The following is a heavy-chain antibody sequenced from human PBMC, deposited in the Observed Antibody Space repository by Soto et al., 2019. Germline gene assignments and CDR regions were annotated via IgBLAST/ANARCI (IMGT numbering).Heavy chain of an antibody. J-gene: IGHJ4*02. CDR3: AKDVKPQTKRIAVAGLFDY. CDR2: ISWDGGST. Sequence: GGSLRLSCAASGFTFDDYTMHWVRQAPGKGLEWVSLISWDGGSTYYTDSVKGRFTISRDNSKNSLYLQMNSLRTEDTALYYCAKDVKPQTKRIAVAGLFDYWGQGTLVTVSS. V-gene: IGHV3-43*01. D-gene: IGHD6-19*01. CDR1: GFTFDDYT.